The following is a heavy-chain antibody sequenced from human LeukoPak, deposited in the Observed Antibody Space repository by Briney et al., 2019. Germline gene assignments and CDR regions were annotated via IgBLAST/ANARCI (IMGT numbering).Heavy chain of an antibody. CDR1: GGSFSGYY. Sequence: SETLSLTCAVYGGSFSGYYWSWIRQPPGKGLEWIGEINHSGSTNYNPSLKSRVTISVDPSKNQFSLKLSSVTAADRAVYYCARGRRTWSRHYGMDVWGQGTTVTVSS. CDR2: INHSGST. D-gene: IGHD1-1*01. J-gene: IGHJ6*02. V-gene: IGHV4-34*01. CDR3: ARGRRTWSRHYGMDV.